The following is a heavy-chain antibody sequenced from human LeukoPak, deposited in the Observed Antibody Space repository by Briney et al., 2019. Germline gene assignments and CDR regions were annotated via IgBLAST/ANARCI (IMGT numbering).Heavy chain of an antibody. Sequence: GASVKVSCKASGYTFTSYGISWVRQAPGQGLEWMGWISAYNGNTNYAQKLQGRVTMTTDTSTSTAYMELRSLRSDDTAVYYCARMYYYDSSGYYYNAFDIWGQGTMVTVSS. CDR1: GYTFTSYG. V-gene: IGHV1-18*01. CDR3: ARMYYYDSSGYYYNAFDI. D-gene: IGHD3-22*01. J-gene: IGHJ3*02. CDR2: ISAYNGNT.